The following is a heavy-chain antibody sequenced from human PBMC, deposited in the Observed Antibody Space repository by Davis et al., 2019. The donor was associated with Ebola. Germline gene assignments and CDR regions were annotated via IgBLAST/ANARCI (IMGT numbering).Heavy chain of an antibody. V-gene: IGHV1-24*01. Sequence: AASVKVSCKVSRYTLTELSMHWVRQAPGKGLEWMGGFDPEDGETIYAQKFQGRVTMTEDTSTDTAYMELSSLRSEDTAVYYCATAVSGLWYFDLWGRGTLVTVSS. CDR1: RYTLTELS. CDR3: ATAVSGLWYFDL. J-gene: IGHJ2*01. D-gene: IGHD6-25*01. CDR2: FDPEDGET.